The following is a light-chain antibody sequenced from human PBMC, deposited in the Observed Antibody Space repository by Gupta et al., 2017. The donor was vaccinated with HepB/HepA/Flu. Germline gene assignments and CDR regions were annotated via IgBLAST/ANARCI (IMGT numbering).Light chain of an antibody. CDR3: HVWASDSNGPYV. CDR1: KNGSKS. J-gene: IGLJ1*01. CDR2: DDS. Sequence: GAVNKNGSKSVHWYQQKPGQAPVLVVYDDSARPSGIPEGFSRSTTVTAVTLSVRRVEAGDKADYCCHVWASDSNGPYVFGTGTKLTVL. V-gene: IGLV3-21*02.